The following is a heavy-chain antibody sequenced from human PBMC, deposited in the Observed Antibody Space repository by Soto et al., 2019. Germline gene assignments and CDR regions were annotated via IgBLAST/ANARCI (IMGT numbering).Heavy chain of an antibody. D-gene: IGHD1-26*01. CDR2: IYYSGSS. V-gene: IGHV4-59*12. CDR3: ARDEGGPFNY. J-gene: IGHJ4*02. Sequence: SETLSLTCTVFSDSISLYYWSWIRQPPGKGLEWIGYIYYSGSSTYNPSLKSRVTMSVDTSKNQSSLNLSSVTAADTAVYYCARDEGGPFNYWGQGTLVTVSS. CDR1: SDSISLYY.